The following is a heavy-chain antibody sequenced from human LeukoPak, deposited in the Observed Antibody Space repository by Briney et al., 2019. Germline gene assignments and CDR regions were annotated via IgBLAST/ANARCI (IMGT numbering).Heavy chain of an antibody. Sequence: KPSETLSLTCTVSGGSVNNYYWSWIRQPPGKGLEWIGYVYYSGTTNYKPSLKSRVTISVDTSKNQFSLKVSSVTAADTAVYYCARGTGTYCGGDCSDAFDIWGQGTMVTVSS. D-gene: IGHD2-21*02. J-gene: IGHJ3*02. V-gene: IGHV4-59*02. CDR1: GGSVNNYY. CDR2: VYYSGTT. CDR3: ARGTGTYCGGDCSDAFDI.